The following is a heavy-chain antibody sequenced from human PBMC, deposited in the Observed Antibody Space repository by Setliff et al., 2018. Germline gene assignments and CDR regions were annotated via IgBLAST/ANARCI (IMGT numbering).Heavy chain of an antibody. Sequence: ASVKVSCKASGYTFTNYGITWVRQAPGQGLEWMGWIHNYSFKTNYPQKFLGRVTVTTDTSTGTAYMELGSLTSDDTAIYYCARINFYVSSGYYYAPDYWGPGTLVTVSS. D-gene: IGHD3-22*01. CDR1: GYTFTNYG. CDR3: ARINFYVSSGYYYAPDY. J-gene: IGHJ4*02. CDR2: IHNYSFKT. V-gene: IGHV1-18*01.